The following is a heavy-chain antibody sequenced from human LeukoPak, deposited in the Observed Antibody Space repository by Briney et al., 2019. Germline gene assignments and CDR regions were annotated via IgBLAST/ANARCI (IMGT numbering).Heavy chain of an antibody. V-gene: IGHV4-39*07. J-gene: IGHJ5*02. CDR3: ARDGWKQLVGWFDP. CDR2: IYYLGRT. Sequence: SETLSLTCTVSGGSISSSSHFCGWIRQPPGKGLEWIGSIYYLGRTYYNPSLKSRVTISVDMSKNQFSLKLSSVTAADTAVYYCARDGWKQLVGWFDPWGQGTLVTVSS. D-gene: IGHD6-13*01. CDR1: GGSISSSSHF.